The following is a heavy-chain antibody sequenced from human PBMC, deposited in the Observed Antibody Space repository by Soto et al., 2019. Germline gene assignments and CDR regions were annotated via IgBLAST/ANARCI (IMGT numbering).Heavy chain of an antibody. CDR1: GFTFSNYA. Sequence: EVQMLESGGGLVQPGGSLRLSCAAYGFTFSNYAMNWVRQAPGKGLEWVSVISGSGDSTYYADSVKGRFTISRDNSKNTLYLQMNSLRAEDTAIYYCARRGSGSYYDYWGQGTLVTVSS. V-gene: IGHV3-23*01. CDR2: ISGSGDST. J-gene: IGHJ4*02. CDR3: ARRGSGSYYDY. D-gene: IGHD1-26*01.